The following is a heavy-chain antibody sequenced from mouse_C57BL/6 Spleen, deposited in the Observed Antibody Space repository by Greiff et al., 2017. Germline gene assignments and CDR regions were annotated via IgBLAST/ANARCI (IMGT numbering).Heavy chain of an antibody. J-gene: IGHJ4*01. Sequence: EVQLVESGGGLVKPGGSLKLSCAASGFTFSSYAMSWVRQTPEKRLEWVATISDGGSYTYYPDNVKGRFTISRDNAKNNLYLQMSHLKSEDTAMYYCARATGTPHYYAMDYWGQGTSVTVSS. CDR1: GFTFSSYA. CDR2: ISDGGSYT. V-gene: IGHV5-4*01. D-gene: IGHD4-1*01. CDR3: ARATGTPHYYAMDY.